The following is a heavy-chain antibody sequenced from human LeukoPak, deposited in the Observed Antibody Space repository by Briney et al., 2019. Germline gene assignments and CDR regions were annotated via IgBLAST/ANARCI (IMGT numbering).Heavy chain of an antibody. V-gene: IGHV3-30-3*01. Sequence: GGSLRLSCAASGFTFRNYVIHWVRQAPGKGLEWVAVTSSDLNVKLYADSVKGRLTISRDNSRSTLYLQMNSLRPEDTAVYYCAREGYYGSGSPPSLYFDYWGQGTLVTVSS. D-gene: IGHD3-10*01. CDR3: AREGYYGSGSPPSLYFDY. CDR1: GFTFRNYV. CDR2: TSSDLNVK. J-gene: IGHJ4*02.